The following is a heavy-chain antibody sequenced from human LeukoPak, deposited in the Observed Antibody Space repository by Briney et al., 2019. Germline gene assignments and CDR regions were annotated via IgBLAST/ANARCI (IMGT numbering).Heavy chain of an antibody. V-gene: IGHV1-46*01. Sequence: ASVTVSCTASGYTFTSYYMHWVRQAPGQGLEWMGIINPSGGSTSYAQKFQGRVTMTRDTSTSTVYMELSSLRSEDTAVYYCASYSSPKNYYYYGMDVWGQGTTVTVSS. J-gene: IGHJ6*02. CDR3: ASYSSPKNYYYYGMDV. CDR1: GYTFTSYY. D-gene: IGHD6-13*01. CDR2: INPSGGST.